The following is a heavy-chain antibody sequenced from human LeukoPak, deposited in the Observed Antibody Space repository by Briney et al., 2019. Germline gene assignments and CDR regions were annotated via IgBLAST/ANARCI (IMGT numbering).Heavy chain of an antibody. CDR1: GGSFSGHY. J-gene: IGHJ4*02. CDR3: ARDLRYSSGWYYFDY. CDR2: INHSGDT. V-gene: IGHV4-34*01. D-gene: IGHD6-19*01. Sequence: PSETLSLTCAVYGGSFSGHYWSWIRQPPGKGLEWVGEINHSGDTNYNSSLKSRVTISVDTSKNQFSLKLSSVTAADTAVYYCARDLRYSSGWYYFDYWGQGTLVTVSS.